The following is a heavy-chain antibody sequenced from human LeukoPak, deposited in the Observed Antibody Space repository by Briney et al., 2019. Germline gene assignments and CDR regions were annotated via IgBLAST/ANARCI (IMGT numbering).Heavy chain of an antibody. CDR1: GFTFSSYA. V-gene: IGHV3-30-3*01. CDR2: ISYDGSNK. J-gene: IGHJ4*02. D-gene: IGHD1-26*01. Sequence: PGRSLRLSCAASGFTFSSYAMHWVRQAPGKGLEWVAVISYDGSNKYYADSVKGRFTISRDNSKNTLYLQMNSLRAEDTAVYYCARDKPHIVGAIDYWGQGTLVTVSS. CDR3: ARDKPHIVGAIDY.